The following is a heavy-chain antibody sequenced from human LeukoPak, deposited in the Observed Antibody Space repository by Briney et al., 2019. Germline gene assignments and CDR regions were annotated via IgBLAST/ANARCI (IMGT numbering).Heavy chain of an antibody. Sequence: GGSLRLSCAASGFTFSSYSMNWVRQAPGKGLEWVSYISSSSSTIYYADSVKGRFTISRDNAKNSLYLQMNSLRAEDTAVYYCARDAPISIVGAANWFDPWGQGTLVTVSS. V-gene: IGHV3-48*01. J-gene: IGHJ5*02. CDR1: GFTFSSYS. CDR2: ISSSSSTI. D-gene: IGHD1-26*01. CDR3: ARDAPISIVGAANWFDP.